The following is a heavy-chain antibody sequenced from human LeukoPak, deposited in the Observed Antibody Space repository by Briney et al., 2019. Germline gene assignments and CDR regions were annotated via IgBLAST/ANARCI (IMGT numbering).Heavy chain of an antibody. J-gene: IGHJ4*02. V-gene: IGHV3-64D*06. CDR1: GFTFSSYA. CDR2: ITSNGGRT. D-gene: IGHD2-2*01. Sequence: GGSLRLSCSASGFTFSSYAMHWVRHAPGKGLEDVSAITSNGGRTYYADSVKGRFTISRDNSKNTLDLQMSSLRAEDTAVYYCVKEMGYCSTTSCHPFDYWGQGTLVAVSS. CDR3: VKEMGYCSTTSCHPFDY.